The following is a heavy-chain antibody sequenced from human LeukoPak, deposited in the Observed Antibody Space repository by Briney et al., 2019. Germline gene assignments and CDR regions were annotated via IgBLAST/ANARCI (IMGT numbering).Heavy chain of an antibody. Sequence: ASVKVSCKASGGTFSSYAISWVRQAPGQGLEWMGGIIPIFGTANYAQKFQGRVTITTDESTSTAYMELSSLRSEDTAVYYCAVSGNYRNYYYYYMDVWGKGTTVTVSS. CDR3: AVSGNYRNYYYYYMDV. D-gene: IGHD1-26*01. J-gene: IGHJ6*03. CDR2: IIPIFGTA. CDR1: GGTFSSYA. V-gene: IGHV1-69*05.